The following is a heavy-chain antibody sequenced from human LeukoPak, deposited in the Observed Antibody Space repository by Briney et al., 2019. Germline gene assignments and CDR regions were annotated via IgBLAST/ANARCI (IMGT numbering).Heavy chain of an antibody. CDR3: ARVCSEVGATTGWFDP. J-gene: IGHJ5*02. CDR2: IYYSGST. D-gene: IGHD1-26*01. Sequence: KTSETLSLTCTVSGGSISSSSYYWGWIRQPPGKGLEWIGSIYYSGSTYYNPSLKSRVTISVDTSKNQFSLKLSSVTAADTAVYYCARVCSEVGATTGWFDPWGQGTLVTVSS. V-gene: IGHV4-39*07. CDR1: GGSISSSSYY.